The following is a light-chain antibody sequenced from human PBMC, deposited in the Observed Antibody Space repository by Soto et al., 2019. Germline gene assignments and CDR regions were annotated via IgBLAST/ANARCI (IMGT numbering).Light chain of an antibody. V-gene: IGLV7-43*01. J-gene: IGLJ3*02. Sequence: QTVVTQEPSLTVPPGGTVTLTCASSTGTVTSGYFPSWFQKKPGQAPRALIYSASNRHSWTPARFSGSLLGGKAALTLSAVQPEDEADYYCLLYYGDVNWVFGGGTKVTVL. CDR2: SAS. CDR3: LLYYGDVNWV. CDR1: TGTVTSGYF.